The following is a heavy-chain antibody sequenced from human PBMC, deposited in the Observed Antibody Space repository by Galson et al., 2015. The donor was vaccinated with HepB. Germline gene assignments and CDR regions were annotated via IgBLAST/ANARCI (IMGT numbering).Heavy chain of an antibody. D-gene: IGHD2-15*01. CDR1: GFPFSHLW. CDR2: IKPDGSDK. J-gene: IGHJ4*01. V-gene: IGHV3-7*03. CDR3: TGGGLCSGGRCYLDY. Sequence: SLRLSCAASGFPFSHLWMTWVRQTPGKGPEWVATIKPDGSDKYYVDSVEGRFTITKDNAKNSLYLQMNNLRAEDTAVYYCTGGGLCSGGRCYLDYWGQGTVVTDSS.